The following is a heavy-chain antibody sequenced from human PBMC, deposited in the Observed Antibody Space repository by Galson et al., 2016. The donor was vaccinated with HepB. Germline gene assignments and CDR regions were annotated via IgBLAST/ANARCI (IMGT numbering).Heavy chain of an antibody. D-gene: IGHD3-16*01. J-gene: IGHJ4*02. CDR3: AQGGEVPGEY. V-gene: IGHV3-23*01. CDR2: ISDSGGNT. CDR1: GFTFSYYA. Sequence: SLRLSCAASGFTFSYYAMTWVRQAPGKGLEWVSTISDSGGNTYYADSVKGRFTISRDNSKNTLYLQMNSLRAEDTAVYYCAQGGEVPGEYWGQGTLVIVSS.